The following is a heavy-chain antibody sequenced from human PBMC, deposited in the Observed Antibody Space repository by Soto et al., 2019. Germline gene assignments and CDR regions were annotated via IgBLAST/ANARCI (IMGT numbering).Heavy chain of an antibody. D-gene: IGHD6-6*01. CDR3: ARDYGFDSSSFDY. Sequence: PGGSLRLSCAASGFTFSSYAMHWVRQAPGKGLEWVAVISYDGSNKYYADSVKGRFTISRDNSKNTLYLQMNSLRAEDTAVYYCARDYGFDSSSFDYWGQGTLVTVSS. V-gene: IGHV3-30-3*01. CDR2: ISYDGSNK. CDR1: GFTFSSYA. J-gene: IGHJ4*02.